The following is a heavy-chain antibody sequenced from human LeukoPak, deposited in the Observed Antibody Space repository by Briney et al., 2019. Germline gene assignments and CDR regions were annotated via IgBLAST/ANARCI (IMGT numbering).Heavy chain of an antibody. Sequence: ASVKVSCKASGYTFTSYYMHWVRQAPGQGLEWMGIINPSGGSTSYAQKFQGRVTMTRDTSTGTVYMELSSLRSEDTAVYYCARDRGMIAARPAYYFDYWGQGTLVTVSS. D-gene: IGHD6-6*01. CDR1: GYTFTSYY. CDR3: ARDRGMIAARPAYYFDY. J-gene: IGHJ4*02. V-gene: IGHV1-46*01. CDR2: INPSGGST.